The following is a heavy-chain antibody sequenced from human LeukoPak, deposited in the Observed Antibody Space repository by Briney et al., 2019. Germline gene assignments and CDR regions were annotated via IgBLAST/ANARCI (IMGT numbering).Heavy chain of an antibody. CDR2: ISYDGSNK. Sequence: GGSLRPPCAASGFTFSSYAMHWVRQAPGKGLEWVAVISYDGSNKYYADSVKGRFTISRDNSKYTLYLQMNSLRAEDTAVHYCARDYGYYFDYWGQGTLVTVSS. D-gene: IGHD4-17*01. J-gene: IGHJ4*02. CDR1: GFTFSSYA. V-gene: IGHV3-30*04. CDR3: ARDYGYYFDY.